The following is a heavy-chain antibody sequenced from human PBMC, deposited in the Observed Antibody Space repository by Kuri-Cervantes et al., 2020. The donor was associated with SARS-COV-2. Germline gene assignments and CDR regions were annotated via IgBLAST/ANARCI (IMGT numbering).Heavy chain of an antibody. Sequence: GESLKISCAASRSTFSSYGMQLVRQAPGKGLEWVSYISSSSSTIYYADSVKGRFTISRDNAKNSLYLQMNSLRAEDTAVYYCAREGEEYFDLWGRGTLVTVSS. V-gene: IGHV3-48*01. J-gene: IGHJ2*01. CDR2: ISSSSSTI. D-gene: IGHD3-10*01. CDR1: RSTFSSYG. CDR3: AREGEEYFDL.